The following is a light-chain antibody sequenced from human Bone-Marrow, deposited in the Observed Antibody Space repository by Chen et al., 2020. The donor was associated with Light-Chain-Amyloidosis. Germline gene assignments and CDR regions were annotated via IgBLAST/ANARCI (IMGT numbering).Light chain of an antibody. Sequence: DIVMTQTPLSLPVTPGEPASISCRSSQSLLDGDDGNTYLDWYLQKPGQSPQVLIYSVSYRACGVPDRFSGSGAGTDFTLKISRVEAEDVGVYYCMQRTGFPYTFGGGTKVDIK. CDR2: SVS. CDR1: QSLLDGDDGNTY. J-gene: IGKJ4*01. CDR3: MQRTGFPYT. V-gene: IGKV2-40*01.